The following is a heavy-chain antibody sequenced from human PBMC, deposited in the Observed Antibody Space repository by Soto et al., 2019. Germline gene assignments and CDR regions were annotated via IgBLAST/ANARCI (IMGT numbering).Heavy chain of an antibody. J-gene: IGHJ5*01. CDR2: ISGGGSTT. D-gene: IGHD6-19*01. CDR1: GFMFGSYA. CDR3: AKARKYSSPYDS. V-gene: IGHV3-23*01. Sequence: GGSLRLSCATSGFMFGSYAMNWVRQAPGKGLEWVSVISGGGSTTNYADSVRGRFTTSRDSSTDTVYLQMYSLRVEDTAVYYCAKARKYSSPYDSWGQGTLVTVSS.